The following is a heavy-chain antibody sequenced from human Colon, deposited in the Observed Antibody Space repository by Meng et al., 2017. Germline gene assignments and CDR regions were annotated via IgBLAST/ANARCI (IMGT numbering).Heavy chain of an antibody. D-gene: IGHD3-10*01. V-gene: IGHV1-2*02. CDR1: GYTFTGYY. CDR3: AREYYRMVDF. Sequence: QRHRVQSGAEVKKPGASVKVSCKTSGYTFTGYYIHWVRQAPGQGLEWMGWVKPNGGDTNYDRKFQGRVTMTRDTSTSTAYMELHSLRSDDTAVYYCAREYYRMVDFWGPGTLVTVSS. J-gene: IGHJ4*02. CDR2: VKPNGGDT.